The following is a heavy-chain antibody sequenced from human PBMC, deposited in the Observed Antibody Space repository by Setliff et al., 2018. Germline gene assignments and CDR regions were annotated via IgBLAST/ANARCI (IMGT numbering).Heavy chain of an antibody. V-gene: IGHV1-24*01. CDR1: GYTLTELS. CDR3: ATYVGITYYYDSSGYPTHFQH. CDR2: FDPEDGET. D-gene: IGHD3-22*01. J-gene: IGHJ1*01. Sequence: ASVKVSCKVSGYTLTELSMHWVRQVPGKGLEWMGGFDPEDGETIYAQKFQGRVTMTEDTSTDTAYMELSSLRSEDTAVYYCATYVGITYYYDSSGYPTHFQHWGQGTLVTVS.